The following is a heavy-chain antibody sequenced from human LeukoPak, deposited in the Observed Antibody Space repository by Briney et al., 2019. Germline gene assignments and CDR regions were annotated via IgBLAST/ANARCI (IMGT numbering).Heavy chain of an antibody. CDR2: ISGSGGST. CDR3: AKGGSSWYNYYYMDV. D-gene: IGHD6-13*01. J-gene: IGHJ6*03. Sequence: GGSLRLSCAASGFTFSSYAMSWVRQAPGKGLEWVSAISGSGGSTYYADSVKGRFTISRDNSKNTLYLQMNSLRAEDTAVYYCAKGGSSWYNYYYMDVWGKGTTVTVSS. CDR1: GFTFSSYA. V-gene: IGHV3-23*01.